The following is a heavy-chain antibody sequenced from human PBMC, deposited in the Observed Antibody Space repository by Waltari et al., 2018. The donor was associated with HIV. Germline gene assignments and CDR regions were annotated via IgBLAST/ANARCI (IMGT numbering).Heavy chain of an antibody. CDR3: AKGIAVATTYYYAAMDV. Sequence: QLQLVQSGSELKKPGASVKVSCKASGYTFTTSGLNRVLQAPGQGLEWMGWINTNTGIPTYAQGFSGRFVFSLDTSVSTAYLQISSLKSEDSAVYFCAKGIAVATTYYYAAMDVWGPGTTVAVSS. CDR2: INTNTGIP. V-gene: IGHV7-4-1*02. D-gene: IGHD6-19*01. J-gene: IGHJ6*02. CDR1: GYTFTTSG.